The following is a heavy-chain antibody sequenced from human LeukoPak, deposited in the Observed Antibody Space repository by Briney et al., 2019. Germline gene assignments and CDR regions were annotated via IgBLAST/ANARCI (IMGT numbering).Heavy chain of an antibody. D-gene: IGHD4-17*01. J-gene: IGHJ4*02. CDR3: ARDSHYGDPDY. Sequence: SETLSLTCTVSGGSISSYYWSWIRQPPGKGLEWIGYIHYSGSTNYNPSLKSRVTISVDTSKNQFSLKLSSVTAADTAVYYCARDSHYGDPDYWGQGTLVTVSS. V-gene: IGHV4-59*01. CDR2: IHYSGST. CDR1: GGSISSYY.